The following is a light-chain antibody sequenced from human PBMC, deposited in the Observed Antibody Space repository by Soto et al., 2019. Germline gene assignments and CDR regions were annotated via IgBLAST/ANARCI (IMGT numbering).Light chain of an antibody. CDR3: NSFTTSSTYV. Sequence: QSALTQPASVSGSPGQSITISCTGTSSDIGSYNRVSWYQQPPGTAPKLIIYEVNNRPSGVPDRFSGSKSGNTASLTISGLKAEDEADYYCNSFTTSSTYVYGNGKKVTVL. CDR2: EVN. CDR1: SSDIGSYNR. J-gene: IGLJ1*01. V-gene: IGLV2-18*02.